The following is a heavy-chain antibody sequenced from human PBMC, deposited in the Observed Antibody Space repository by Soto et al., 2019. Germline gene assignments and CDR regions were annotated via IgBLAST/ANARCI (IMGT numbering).Heavy chain of an antibody. Sequence: QVQLAQSGAEVKKPGASVKVSCRASGYTFTSYDINWVRQATGQGLEWMGWMNPNSGNTGYAQKFQGRVTMTRNTSISTAYMELSSLRSEDTAVYYCARGNKDFWSGYWWFDPWGQGTLVTVSS. CDR3: ARGNKDFWSGYWWFDP. CDR1: GYTFTSYD. CDR2: MNPNSGNT. J-gene: IGHJ5*02. D-gene: IGHD3-3*01. V-gene: IGHV1-8*01.